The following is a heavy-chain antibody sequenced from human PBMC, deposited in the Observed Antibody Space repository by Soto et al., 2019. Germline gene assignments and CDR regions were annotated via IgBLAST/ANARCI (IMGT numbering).Heavy chain of an antibody. V-gene: IGHV4-30-4*01. CDR3: ARERPDGARLDP. Sequence: SETLSLTCAVSSGSIDNVYWWSWIRQPPGKGLEWIGYIYYSGSTYYNPSLKSRVTISVDTSKNQFSLKLSSVTAADTAVYYCARERPDGARLDPWGQGTLVTVSS. CDR2: IYYSGST. J-gene: IGHJ5*02. D-gene: IGHD6-6*01. CDR1: SGSIDNVYW.